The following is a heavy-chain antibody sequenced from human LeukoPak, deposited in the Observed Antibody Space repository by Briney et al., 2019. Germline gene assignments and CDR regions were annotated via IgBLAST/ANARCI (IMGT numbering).Heavy chain of an antibody. J-gene: IGHJ6*02. CDR3: TRDREVVVAATGYYYYYGMDV. V-gene: IGHV3-49*04. CDR1: GFTFGDYA. Sequence: GGSLRLSCTASGFTFGDYAMSWVRQAPGKGVEWVGFIRRKDYGCTTEYAASVKGRFTISRDDSKSLAYLQMNSLKTEDTAVYYCTRDREVVVAATGYYYYYGMDVWGQGTTVTVSS. D-gene: IGHD2-15*01. CDR2: IRRKDYGCTT.